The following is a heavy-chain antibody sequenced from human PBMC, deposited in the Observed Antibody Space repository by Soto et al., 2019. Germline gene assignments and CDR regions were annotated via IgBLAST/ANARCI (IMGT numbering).Heavy chain of an antibody. CDR2: ISGSGGTT. CDR3: AKTANGWFSAFDI. D-gene: IGHD6-19*01. Sequence: EVQLLESGGGLVQPGGSLRLSCAASGFTFSSYAMSWVRQAPGKGLEWVSAISGSGGTTYYADSVKGRFTFSRDNSKNTLYLQINSLRAEDTAVYYCAKTANGWFSAFDIWGQWTMVTVSS. V-gene: IGHV3-23*01. J-gene: IGHJ3*02. CDR1: GFTFSSYA.